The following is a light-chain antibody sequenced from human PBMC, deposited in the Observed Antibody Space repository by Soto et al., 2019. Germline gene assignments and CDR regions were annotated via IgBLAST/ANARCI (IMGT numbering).Light chain of an antibody. CDR2: SNN. Sequence: QSVLTQPPSASGTPGQRVTISCSGSSSNIGSNTVNWYQQLPGTAPKLLIYSNNQRPSGVPDRFSGSKSGTSASLAISGHQSEDEADSFCAAWDDSLNGPVFGGGTKLTVL. CDR3: AAWDDSLNGPV. J-gene: IGLJ3*02. V-gene: IGLV1-44*01. CDR1: SSNIGSNT.